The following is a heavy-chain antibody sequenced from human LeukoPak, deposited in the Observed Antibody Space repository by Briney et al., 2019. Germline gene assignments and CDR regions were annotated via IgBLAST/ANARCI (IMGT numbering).Heavy chain of an antibody. Sequence: GGSLRLSCAASGFIFSTYDMHWVRQAPGKGLEWVSSIAGSSGYISYADSVKGRFTISRDNAKKSLYLQMTSLTAEDTAVYYCARDRGAYCGGDCYLGFDYWGRGTLVTVSS. D-gene: IGHD2-21*02. CDR3: ARDRGAYCGGDCYLGFDY. CDR2: IAGSSGYI. J-gene: IGHJ4*01. V-gene: IGHV3-21*01. CDR1: GFIFSTYD.